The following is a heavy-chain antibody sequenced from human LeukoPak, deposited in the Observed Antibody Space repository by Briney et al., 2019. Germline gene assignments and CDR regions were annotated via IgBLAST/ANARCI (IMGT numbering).Heavy chain of an antibody. CDR3: ARGQLWFPYRGYFDY. CDR1: GGSFSGYY. CDR2: MNHSGST. Sequence: SETLSLTCAVYGGSFSGYYWGWIRQPPGKGLEWIGEMNHSGSTNYNPSLKSRVTISVDTSKNQFSLKLSSVTAADTAVYYCARGQLWFPYRGYFDYWGQGTLVTVSS. V-gene: IGHV4-34*01. D-gene: IGHD5-18*01. J-gene: IGHJ4*02.